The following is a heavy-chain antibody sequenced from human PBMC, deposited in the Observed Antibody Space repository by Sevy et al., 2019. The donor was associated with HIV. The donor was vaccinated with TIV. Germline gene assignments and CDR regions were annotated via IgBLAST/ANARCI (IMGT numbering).Heavy chain of an antibody. V-gene: IGHV3-23*01. CDR1: GFTFSSYA. CDR3: AKGGSGSYGYYYMYV. Sequence: GGSLRLSCAASGFTFSSYAMSWVRQAPGKGLEWVSAISGSGGSTYYADSVKGRFTISRDNSKNTLYLQMNSLRAEDTAVYYCAKGGSGSYGYYYMYVWGKGTTVTVSS. CDR2: ISGSGGST. J-gene: IGHJ6*03. D-gene: IGHD3-10*01.